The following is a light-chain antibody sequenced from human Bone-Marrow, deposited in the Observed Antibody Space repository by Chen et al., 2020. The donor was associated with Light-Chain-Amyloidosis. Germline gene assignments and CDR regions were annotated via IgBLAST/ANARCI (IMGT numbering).Light chain of an antibody. CDR3: SSYTITNTLV. J-gene: IGLJ1*01. CDR1: NSDVGGDNH. CDR2: EVT. Sequence: QSALTQPASVSGSPGQSITISCTGTNSDVGGDNHVSWYQQHPDKAPKLLIYEVTNRPPWGPDRFSGSKSDHTASLTISGLQAEDEADYFCSSYTITNTLVFGSGTRVTVL. V-gene: IGLV2-14*01.